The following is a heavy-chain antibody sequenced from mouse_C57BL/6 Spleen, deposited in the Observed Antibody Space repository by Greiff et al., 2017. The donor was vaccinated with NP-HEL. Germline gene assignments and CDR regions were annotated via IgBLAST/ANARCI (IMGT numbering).Heavy chain of an antibody. J-gene: IGHJ1*03. V-gene: IGHV1-15*01. CDR3: TRSTLYYGSSYRYFDV. Sequence: VQLQQSGAELVRPGASVTLSCKASGYTFTDYEMHWVKQTPVHGLEWIGAIDPETGGTAYNQKFKGKAILTADKSSSTAYMELRSLTSEDSAVYYCTRSTLYYGSSYRYFDVWGTGTTVTVSS. CDR1: GYTFTDYE. D-gene: IGHD1-1*01. CDR2: IDPETGGT.